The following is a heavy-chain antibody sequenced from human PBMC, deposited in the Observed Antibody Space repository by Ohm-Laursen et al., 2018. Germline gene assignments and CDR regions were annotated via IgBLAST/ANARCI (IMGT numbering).Heavy chain of an antibody. J-gene: IGHJ5*02. D-gene: IGHD6-25*01. CDR2: MNPNSGGT. V-gene: IGHV1-2*02. CDR1: GYTFTSYD. CDR3: ARHPDYRSDRWFDP. Sequence: SSVKVSCKASGYTFTSYDVNWVRQATGQGLEWMGWMNPNSGGTNYAQKFQGRATMTRDTSISTAYMELSRLRSDDTAVYYCARHPDYRSDRWFDPWGQGTLVSVSS.